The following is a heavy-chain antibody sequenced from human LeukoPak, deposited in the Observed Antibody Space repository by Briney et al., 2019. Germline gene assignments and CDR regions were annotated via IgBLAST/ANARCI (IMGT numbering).Heavy chain of an antibody. D-gene: IGHD4-23*01. CDR1: GYTFTGYY. V-gene: IGHV1-46*01. CDR2: INPSGSRT. J-gene: IGHJ5*01. CDR3: ARDNSIDDRGWWFDP. Sequence: ASVKISCKASGYTFTGYYMHWVRQAPGQGLEWMGLINPSGSRTWFSEKFQGRIILTRDMSTSTDYMELSSLRSEDTAVYFCARDNSIDDRGWWFDPWGQGTLVTVSS.